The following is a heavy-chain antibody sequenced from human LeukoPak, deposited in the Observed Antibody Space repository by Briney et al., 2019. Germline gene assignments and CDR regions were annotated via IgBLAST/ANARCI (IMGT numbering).Heavy chain of an antibody. D-gene: IGHD3-3*01. CDR2: IIPIFGTA. CDR3: ARSPQNFWSGYYGDY. Sequence: SVKVSCKASGGTFSSYAISWVRQAPGQGLEWMGGIIPIFGTANYAQKFQGRVTITTDESTSTAYMELSSLRSEDTAVYYCARSPQNFWSGYYGDYWGQGTLVTVSS. CDR1: GGTFSSYA. J-gene: IGHJ4*02. V-gene: IGHV1-69*05.